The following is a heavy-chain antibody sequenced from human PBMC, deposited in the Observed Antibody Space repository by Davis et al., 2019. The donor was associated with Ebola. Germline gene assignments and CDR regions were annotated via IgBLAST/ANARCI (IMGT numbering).Heavy chain of an antibody. D-gene: IGHD6-13*01. CDR3: VRSNSWYGDY. V-gene: IGHV1-18*04. CDR1: GYTFTGYY. Sequence: ASVQVSCKASGYTFTGYYMHWLRQAPGQGLEFMGWISAYTGHTNYAQNFQGRIAMTIDTSTNTLYMELRSLRSDDTAMYYCVRSNSWYGDYWGRGTLVTVSS. CDR2: ISAYTGHT. J-gene: IGHJ4*02.